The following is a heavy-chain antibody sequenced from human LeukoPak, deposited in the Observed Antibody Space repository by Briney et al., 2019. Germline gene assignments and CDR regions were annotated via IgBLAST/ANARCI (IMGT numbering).Heavy chain of an antibody. Sequence: SETLSLTCAVYGGSFSGYYWSWIRQPPGKGLEWIGEINHSGSTNYNPPLKSRVPISVDTSKNQFSLKLSSVTAADTAVYYCARTSARGSYSIDYWGQGTLVTVSS. V-gene: IGHV4-34*01. CDR3: ARTSARGSYSIDY. D-gene: IGHD1-26*01. J-gene: IGHJ4*02. CDR2: INHSGST. CDR1: GGSFSGYY.